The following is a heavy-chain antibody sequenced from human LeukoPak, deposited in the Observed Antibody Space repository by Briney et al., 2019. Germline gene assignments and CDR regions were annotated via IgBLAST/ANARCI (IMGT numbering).Heavy chain of an antibody. V-gene: IGHV3-64D*09. CDR3: KTELLPVAFLR. CDR1: GFTFSIYV. Sequence: GGSLRLSCSASGFTFSIYVMHWVRQAPGKGLEYVSAISTNGGTTDYADSVKGRFTISRDNPKNTLYLQMSSLRDEDTAVYYCKTELLPVAFLRWGQGTLVTVSP. J-gene: IGHJ4*02. D-gene: IGHD5-12*01. CDR2: ISTNGGTT.